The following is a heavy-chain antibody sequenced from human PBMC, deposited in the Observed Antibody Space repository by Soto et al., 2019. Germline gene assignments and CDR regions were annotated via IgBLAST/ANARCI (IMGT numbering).Heavy chain of an antibody. Sequence: GGPLRLSCAASGFTFSSYAMSWVRQAPGKGLEWVSAISGSGGSTYYADSVKGRFTISRDNSKNTLYLQMNSLRAEDTAVYYCAKGLQLWLWYFDYWGQGTLVTVSS. V-gene: IGHV3-23*01. J-gene: IGHJ4*02. CDR3: AKGLQLWLWYFDY. CDR1: GFTFSSYA. CDR2: ISGSGGST. D-gene: IGHD5-18*01.